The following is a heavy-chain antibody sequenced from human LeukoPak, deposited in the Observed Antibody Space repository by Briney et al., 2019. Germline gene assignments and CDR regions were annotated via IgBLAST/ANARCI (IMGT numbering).Heavy chain of an antibody. CDR3: ARVAAGYSVNYFDY. J-gene: IGHJ4*02. CDR1: EFAFSTYN. Sequence: SGGSLRLSCAASEFAFSTYNMNWVRQAPGKGLEWVSYISTGSSITYYADSVKGRFTISRDNVENSLYLQMNSLRDEDTAVYYCARVAAGYSVNYFDYWGQGTLVTVSS. D-gene: IGHD4-23*01. V-gene: IGHV3-48*02. CDR2: ISTGSSIT.